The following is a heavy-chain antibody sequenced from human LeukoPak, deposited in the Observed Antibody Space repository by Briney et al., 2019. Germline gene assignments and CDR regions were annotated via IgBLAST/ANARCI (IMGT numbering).Heavy chain of an antibody. Sequence: GGSLRLSCAASGFTFSSYGMHWVRQAPGKGLEWVAYIRYDETKKYYADSVKGRFTISRDNAKNSLYLQVNSLRVEDTAVYYCAGALPRIVLTDAIDIWGQGTLVTVSS. CDR3: AGALPRIVLTDAIDI. J-gene: IGHJ3*02. CDR1: GFTFSSYG. CDR2: IRYDETKK. D-gene: IGHD1-26*01. V-gene: IGHV3-30*02.